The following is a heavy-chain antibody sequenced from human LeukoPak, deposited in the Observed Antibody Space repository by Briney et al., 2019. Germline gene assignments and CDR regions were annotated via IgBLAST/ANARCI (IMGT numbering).Heavy chain of an antibody. CDR2: VSSGGSVQ. V-gene: IGHV3-30*18. J-gene: IGHJ3*02. CDR3: TKEGVGAPAKYAFDI. CDR1: GFTFSDYG. D-gene: IGHD4/OR15-4a*01. Sequence: PGGSLRLSCAASGFTFSDYGMHWVRQAPGKGLEWLAVVSSGGSVQFYLDSVKGRFTVSRDNSKNTIYLQINSLRAEDTAAYYCTKEGVGAPAKYAFDIWGQGTVVTVSS.